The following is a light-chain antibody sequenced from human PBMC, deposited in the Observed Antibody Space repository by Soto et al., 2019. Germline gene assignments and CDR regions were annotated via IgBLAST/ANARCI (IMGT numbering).Light chain of an antibody. Sequence: HSVLTQPPSVSGAPGQRVTISCTGSRSNIGAGYDVHWYQQLPGRAPKLLIYANTNRPSGVPDRFSGSKSGTSASLAITGLQAEDEADYYCQAYDSSLSGSYVFGSGTKLTVL. V-gene: IGLV1-40*01. J-gene: IGLJ1*01. CDR3: QAYDSSLSGSYV. CDR2: ANT. CDR1: RSNIGAGYD.